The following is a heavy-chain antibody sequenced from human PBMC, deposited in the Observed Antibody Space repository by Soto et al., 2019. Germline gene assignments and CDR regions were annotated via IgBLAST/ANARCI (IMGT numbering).Heavy chain of an antibody. V-gene: IGHV1-18*01. CDR3: ARVVPGAEAWFGP. J-gene: IGHJ5*02. CDR1: GYNFSNYG. CDR2: ISLYSDGT. Sequence: ASVKVSCQTSGYNFSNYGLTWVRQAPGQPREWLGWISLYSDGTNYAQKFQGRVSRTTDTSTTTAYLELRSLRSDDTAVYYCARVVPGAEAWFGPWGQGTLVTVSS. D-gene: IGHD2-2*01.